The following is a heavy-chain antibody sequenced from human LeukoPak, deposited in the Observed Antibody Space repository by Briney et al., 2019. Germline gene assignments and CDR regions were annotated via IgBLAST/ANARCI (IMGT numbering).Heavy chain of an antibody. V-gene: IGHV4-39*01. J-gene: IGHJ3*02. D-gene: IGHD1-26*01. CDR3: ARPPIRSGSFRFHDAFDI. CDR1: GGSISSSSYS. CDR2: IYYSGST. Sequence: PSETLSLTCTVSGGSISSSSYSWGWIRQPPGKGLEWIGSIYYSGSTYYNPSLKSRVTISVDTSKNQFSLKLSSVTAADTAVYYCARPPIRSGSFRFHDAFDIWGQGTMVTVSS.